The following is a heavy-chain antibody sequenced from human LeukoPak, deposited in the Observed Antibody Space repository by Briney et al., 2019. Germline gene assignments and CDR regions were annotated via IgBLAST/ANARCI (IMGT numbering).Heavy chain of an antibody. CDR3: ARELFRGVLDVTGPFNI. V-gene: IGHV3-66*01. CDR1: GFAVSAAY. Sequence: GGSLRLSCEASGFAVSAAYMSWVRQAPGKGLEWVSLINSGGSAYYADSVKGRFTISRDMSKNTLYLQMNRLRSEDTAVYFCARELFRGVLDVTGPFNIWGQGTMVTVSS. J-gene: IGHJ3*02. D-gene: IGHD3-3*01. CDR2: INSGGSA.